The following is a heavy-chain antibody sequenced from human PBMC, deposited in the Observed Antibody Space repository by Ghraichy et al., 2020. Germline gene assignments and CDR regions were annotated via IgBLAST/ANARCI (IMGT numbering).Heavy chain of an antibody. CDR3: ARGDSKQQLASRSGY. Sequence: SETLSLTCAVYGGSFSGYYWSWIRQPPGKGLEWIGEINHSGSTNYNPSLKSRVTISVDTSKNQFSLKLSSVTAADTAVYYCARGDSKQQLASRSGYWGQGTLVTVSS. CDR1: GGSFSGYY. D-gene: IGHD6-13*01. CDR2: INHSGST. V-gene: IGHV4-34*01. J-gene: IGHJ4*02.